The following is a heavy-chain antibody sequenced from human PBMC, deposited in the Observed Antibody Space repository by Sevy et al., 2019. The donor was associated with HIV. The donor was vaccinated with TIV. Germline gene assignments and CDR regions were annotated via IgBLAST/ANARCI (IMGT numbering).Heavy chain of an antibody. Sequence: GGSLRLSCAASGFNFSDYAMSWVRQAPGGGLEWVSVISGSGGTSCNADSVQGRFTISRDNSKSTLYLQMNNLRDEDKDIYYCTKKGGGGGWSLLSAFDVWGQGTTVTVSS. CDR2: ISGSGGTS. V-gene: IGHV3-23*01. D-gene: IGHD6-19*01. J-gene: IGHJ3*01. CDR3: TKKGGGGGWSLLSAFDV. CDR1: GFNFSDYA.